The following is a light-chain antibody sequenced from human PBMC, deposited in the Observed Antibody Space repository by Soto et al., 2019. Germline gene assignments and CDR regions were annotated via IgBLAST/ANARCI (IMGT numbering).Light chain of an antibody. CDR1: QSVSSN. CDR3: QQYNNWPPWT. CDR2: GAS. V-gene: IGKV3D-15*01. J-gene: IGKJ1*01. Sequence: EIVMTQSPATLSVSPGERATLSCRASQSVSSNLAWYQQKPGQAPRLLIYGASTRATGIPARFSGSGSGTEFTLTLRSRQSEDFAVYYCQQYNNWPPWTFGQGTKVEIK.